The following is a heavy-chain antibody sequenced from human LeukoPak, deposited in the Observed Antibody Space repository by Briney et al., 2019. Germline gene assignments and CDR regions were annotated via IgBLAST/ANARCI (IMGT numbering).Heavy chain of an antibody. J-gene: IGHJ4*02. CDR1: GYSFTSYW. D-gene: IGHD1-26*01. Sequence: GESLKISCKGSGYSFTSYWIGWVCQMPGKGLEWMGIIYPGDSDTRYSPSFQGQVTISADKSIGTAYLQWSSLKASDTAMYYCARGGWELRANIDYWGQGTLVTVSS. V-gene: IGHV5-51*01. CDR3: ARGGWELRANIDY. CDR2: IYPGDSDT.